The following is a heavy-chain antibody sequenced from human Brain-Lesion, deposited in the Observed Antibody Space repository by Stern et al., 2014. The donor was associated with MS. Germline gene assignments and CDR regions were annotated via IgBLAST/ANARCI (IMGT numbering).Heavy chain of an antibody. CDR1: GFTFSNYW. D-gene: IGHD6-19*01. Sequence: VQLVQSGGGLVQPGGSLRLSCAASGFTFSNYWMNWVRQAPGKGLEGVAKVKPHGSETYYVDSVKGRFTISRDNAKNSLYLQVNSLRAEDTAVYYCVRAAFTTGWYYWYFDLWGRGTLVTVSS. CDR2: VKPHGSET. V-gene: IGHV3-7*01. CDR3: VRAAFTTGWYYWYFDL. J-gene: IGHJ2*01.